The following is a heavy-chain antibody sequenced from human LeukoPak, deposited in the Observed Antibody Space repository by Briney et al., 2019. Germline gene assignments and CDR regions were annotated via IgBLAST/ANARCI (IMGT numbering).Heavy chain of an antibody. CDR1: GGSISSYY. Sequence: PSETLSLTCTVSGGSISSYYWSWIRQPPGKGLEWIGYIYYSGSTNYNPSLKSRVTISVDTSKNQFSPKLSSVTAADTAVYYCARHVDPHYDSSGSLGLDIWGQGTMVTVSS. V-gene: IGHV4-59*08. CDR3: ARHVDPHYDSSGSLGLDI. J-gene: IGHJ3*02. CDR2: IYYSGST. D-gene: IGHD3-22*01.